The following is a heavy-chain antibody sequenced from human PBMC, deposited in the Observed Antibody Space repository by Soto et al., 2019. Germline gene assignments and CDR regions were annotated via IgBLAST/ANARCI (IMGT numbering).Heavy chain of an antibody. CDR2: IIPIFGTA. J-gene: IGHJ4*02. CDR3: ARDGGRHSGGIDY. V-gene: IGHV1-69*01. Sequence: VKVSCKASGGTFSSYSINWVRQAPGQGLEWMGEIIPIFGTANYAQKFQGRVTITADESTSTAYMELSSLRSEDTAVYYCARDGGRHSGGIDYWGQGTLVTVSS. CDR1: GGTFSSYS. D-gene: IGHD1-26*01.